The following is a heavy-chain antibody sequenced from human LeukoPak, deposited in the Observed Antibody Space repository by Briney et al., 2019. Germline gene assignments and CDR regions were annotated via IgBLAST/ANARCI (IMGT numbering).Heavy chain of an antibody. CDR3: AAYDSSGFVGY. V-gene: IGHV4-39*07. Sequence: SSETLSLTCTVSGGSISSSSYYWGWLRQPPGKGLEWIGSIYHSGSTYYNPSLKSRVPISVDTSKNQFSLKLSSVTAADTAVYYCAAYDSSGFVGYWGQGTLVTVSS. J-gene: IGHJ4*02. CDR2: IYHSGST. CDR1: GGSISSSSYY. D-gene: IGHD3-22*01.